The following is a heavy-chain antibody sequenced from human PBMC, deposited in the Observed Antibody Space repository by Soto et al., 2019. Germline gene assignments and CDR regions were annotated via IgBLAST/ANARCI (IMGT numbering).Heavy chain of an antibody. D-gene: IGHD3-16*01. CDR3: ARDGAVTGKRYFYGMDV. CDR1: GFTLSSYA. CDR2: ISTSGSVI. Sequence: EVQLVESGGGLVQPGESLRVSCAASGFTLSSYAMTWVRQAPGKGLEWLSYISTSGSVINYADSVKGRFTVSRDSAKNSLSLQMNSLSDEDTDVYYCARDGAVTGKRYFYGMDVWGQGTTVTVSS. J-gene: IGHJ6*02. V-gene: IGHV3-48*02.